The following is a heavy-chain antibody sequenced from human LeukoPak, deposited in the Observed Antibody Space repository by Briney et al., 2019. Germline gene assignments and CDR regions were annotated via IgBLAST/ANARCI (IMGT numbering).Heavy chain of an antibody. J-gene: IGHJ4*02. Sequence: GGSLRLSCAASGFSISDHYMSWIRQSPGKGLEWISYVTSSGSSTKYADSVKGRFTISRGNAKNSVALQMNSLRAEDTAVYYCTRERRGSYYDFESWGQGTLVTVSS. V-gene: IGHV3-11*01. CDR1: GFSISDHY. CDR2: VTSSGSST. D-gene: IGHD3-10*01. CDR3: TRERRGSYYDFES.